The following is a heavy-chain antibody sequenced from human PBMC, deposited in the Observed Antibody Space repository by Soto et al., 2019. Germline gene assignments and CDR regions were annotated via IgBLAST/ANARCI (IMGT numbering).Heavy chain of an antibody. CDR3: ARRGSGSYYDY. CDR2: ISGGGDST. D-gene: IGHD1-26*01. V-gene: IGHV3-23*01. CDR1: GFTFSSYA. J-gene: IGHJ4*02. Sequence: EVQLLESGGGLVQPGGSLRLSCAASGFTFSSYAMRWVRQAPGKGLEWVSAISGGGDSTYYADSVKGRFTISRDNSKNTVYLQMNSLRGEDTAVYYCARRGSGSYYDYWGQGTLVTVSS.